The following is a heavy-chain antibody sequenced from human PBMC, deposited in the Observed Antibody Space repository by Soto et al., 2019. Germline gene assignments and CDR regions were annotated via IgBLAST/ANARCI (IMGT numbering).Heavy chain of an antibody. J-gene: IGHJ4*02. CDR3: ARDRSAVRPLDY. CDR2: IYYSGST. Sequence: SETLSLTCTVFGGSISSGGYYWSWIRQHPGKGLEWIGYIYYSGSTYYNPSLKSRVTISVDTSKNQFSLKLSSVTAEDTAVYYCARDRSAVRPLDYWGQGTLVTV. V-gene: IGHV4-31*03. CDR1: GGSISSGGYY. D-gene: IGHD3-3*01.